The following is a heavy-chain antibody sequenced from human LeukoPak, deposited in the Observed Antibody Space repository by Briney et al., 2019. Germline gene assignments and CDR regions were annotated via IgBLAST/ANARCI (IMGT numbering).Heavy chain of an antibody. V-gene: IGHV3-13*01. Sequence: GGSLRLSCAASGFTFSNYDMRWVRHVTGKGLEWVSAIGAAGDTYYPGSVKGRFTISRENAKNSLYLQMNSLRAGDTAVYYCARKSPSGQTDYWGQGTLVTVSS. CDR3: ARKSPSGQTDY. CDR2: IGAAGDT. D-gene: IGHD6-19*01. CDR1: GFTFSNYD. J-gene: IGHJ4*02.